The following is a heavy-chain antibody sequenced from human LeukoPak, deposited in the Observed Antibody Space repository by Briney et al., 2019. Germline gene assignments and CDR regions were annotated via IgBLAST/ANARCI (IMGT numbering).Heavy chain of an antibody. CDR3: ARESIAAAGIHYYYYMDV. D-gene: IGHD6-13*01. Sequence: QPGGSLRLSCAASGFTFSSYSMNWVRQAPGKGLEWVSVIYSGGSTYYADSVKGRFTISRDNSKNTLYLQMNSLRAEDTAVYYCARESIAAAGIHYYYYMDVWGKGTTVTISS. V-gene: IGHV3-53*01. J-gene: IGHJ6*03. CDR2: IYSGGST. CDR1: GFTFSSYS.